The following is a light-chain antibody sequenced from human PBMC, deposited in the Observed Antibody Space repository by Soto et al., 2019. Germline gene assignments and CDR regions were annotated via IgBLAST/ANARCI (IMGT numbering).Light chain of an antibody. Sequence: DIVVTQSPATLSASPGERVTLSCRASQFVSSRLAWYQRRPGQVPRLLIYDTSTRAPGISARFSGSGSGTEFTLSISSMQCEDFAVYYCQEYIQWPPGMFGPGTTVDIK. V-gene: IGKV3-15*01. CDR3: QEYIQWPPGM. J-gene: IGKJ1*01. CDR2: DTS. CDR1: QFVSSR.